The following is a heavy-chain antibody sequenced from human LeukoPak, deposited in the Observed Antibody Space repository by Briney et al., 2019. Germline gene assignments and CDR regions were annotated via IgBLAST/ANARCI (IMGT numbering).Heavy chain of an antibody. CDR3: ARDRVAAAGTNWFEP. V-gene: IGHV1-2*06. CDR2: INPNSGGT. Sequence: GASVKVSCKASLYTFTGYYMHWVRQAPGQGLEWMGRINPNSGGTNYAQKFQGRVTMTRDTSISTAYMELSRLRSDDTAVYYCARDRVAAAGTNWFEPWGQGTLVTVSS. D-gene: IGHD6-13*01. CDR1: LYTFTGYY. J-gene: IGHJ5*02.